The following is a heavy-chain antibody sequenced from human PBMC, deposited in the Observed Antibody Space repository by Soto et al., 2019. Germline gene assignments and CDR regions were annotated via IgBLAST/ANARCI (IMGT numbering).Heavy chain of an antibody. Sequence: GSLRLSCAASGFTFSNYAISWVRQGPGEGLEWVSTTIGSGGSTYYTDSVKGRFTVSRDNSRNTLYMEMNSLRAEDTAVYHCAKEAQSRLYYFDYWGPGALVTVSS. CDR3: AKEAQSRLYYFDY. CDR2: TIGSGGST. V-gene: IGHV3-23*01. D-gene: IGHD6-6*01. CDR1: GFTFSNYA. J-gene: IGHJ4*01.